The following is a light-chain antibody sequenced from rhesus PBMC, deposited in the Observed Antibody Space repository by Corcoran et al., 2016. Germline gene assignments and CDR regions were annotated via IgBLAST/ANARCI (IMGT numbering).Light chain of an antibody. CDR1: QGIGNW. Sequence: DIQMTQSPSSLSASVGDRVTITCRASQGIGNWLAWYQQKPGKAPNLLIYRASNLETGVPSRFSGSGSGTDFTRSISSLQPEDIATYYWQQHDNSPLTFGGGTKVELK. CDR2: RAS. J-gene: IGKJ4*01. V-gene: IGKV1-69*01. CDR3: QQHDNSPLT.